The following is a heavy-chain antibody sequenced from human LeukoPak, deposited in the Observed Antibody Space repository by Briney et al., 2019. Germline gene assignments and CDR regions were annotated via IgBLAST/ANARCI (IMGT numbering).Heavy chain of an antibody. V-gene: IGHV3-53*01. Sequence: GGSLRLSCAASGFTVSSSYMSWVRQAPGKGLEWASVIYSGGSTYYADSVKGRFTISRDNSKNTLYLQMNSLRAEDTAVYYCARKTGENYFDYWGQGTLVTVSS. CDR2: IYSGGST. D-gene: IGHD7-27*01. CDR1: GFTVSSSY. J-gene: IGHJ4*02. CDR3: ARKTGENYFDY.